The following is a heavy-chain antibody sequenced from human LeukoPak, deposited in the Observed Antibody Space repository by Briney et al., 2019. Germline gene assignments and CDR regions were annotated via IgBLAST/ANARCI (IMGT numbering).Heavy chain of an antibody. CDR1: GFSISSHW. V-gene: IGHV3-7*01. CDR2: LKEDVSAR. J-gene: IGHJ4*02. D-gene: IGHD3-10*01. Sequence: PGGSLRLSCVASGFSISSHWMSWVRQAPGKGLEWVASLKEDVSARNLVDSVKGRFTISTDNAKNSLNLQMNSLRVEDTAVYYCARGPLYGSRSDFLDYWGLGTLVTVSS. CDR3: ARGPLYGSRSDFLDY.